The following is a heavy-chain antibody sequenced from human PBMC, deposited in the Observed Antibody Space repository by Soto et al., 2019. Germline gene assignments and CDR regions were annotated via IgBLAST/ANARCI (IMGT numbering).Heavy chain of an antibody. CDR3: ARERGGSSPYSRYRGVDG. D-gene: IGHD6-6*01. J-gene: IGHJ6*02. CDR1: GFTVSNNY. CDR2: IYSGGST. Sequence: PGFSLRLSCASSGFTVSNNYMSWFRQAPGQGLEWVSVIYSGGSTYYADSVKGRFTISRAISKNTLYLQRNSLRAEETPAYYCARERGGSSPYSRYRGVDGCGQETTVTVSS. V-gene: IGHV3-53*01.